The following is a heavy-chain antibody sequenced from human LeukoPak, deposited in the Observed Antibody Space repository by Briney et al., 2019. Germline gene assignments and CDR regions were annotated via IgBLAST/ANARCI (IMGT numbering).Heavy chain of an antibody. V-gene: IGHV4-59*08. CDR2: IYYSGSS. CDR3: ARHTVAGGFDY. CDR1: GGSFSSFY. Sequence: SDTLSLTCTVSGGSFSSFYWSWIRQPPGKGLEWIGYIYYSGSSNYNPSLKSRVTISVDTSRNQFSLKLSSVTAADTAVYYCARHTVAGGFDYWGQGDLVTVSS. J-gene: IGHJ4*02. D-gene: IGHD6-19*01.